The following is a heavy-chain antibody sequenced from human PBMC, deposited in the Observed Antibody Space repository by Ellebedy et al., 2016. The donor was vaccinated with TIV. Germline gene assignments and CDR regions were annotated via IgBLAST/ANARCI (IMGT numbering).Heavy chain of an antibody. CDR2: IYWDDDK. D-gene: IGHD3-10*01. V-gene: IGHV2-5*02. CDR1: GFSLSTSGVG. J-gene: IGHJ6*02. CDR3: AHTITMVRGVITDHYYGRDV. Sequence: SGPTLVXPTQTLTLTCTFSGFSLSTSGVGVGWIRQPPGKALEWLALIYWDDDKRYSPSLKSRLTITKDTSKNQVVLTMTNMDPVDTATYYCAHTITMVRGVITDHYYGRDVWGQGTTVTVSS.